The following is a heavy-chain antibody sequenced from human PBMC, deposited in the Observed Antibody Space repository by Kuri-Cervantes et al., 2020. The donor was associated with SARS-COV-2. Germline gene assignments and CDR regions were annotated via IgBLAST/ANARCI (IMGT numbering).Heavy chain of an antibody. Sequence: GESLKISCAASGFTFNSYSMNWVRQAPGKGLEWVSSISTSSSYIYYADSVKGRFTISRDTAKNSLYLQMNSLRAEDTAVYYCAREAFGYCSGGSCYSHYWGQGTLVTVSS. D-gene: IGHD2-15*01. CDR1: GFTFNSYS. CDR3: AREAFGYCSGGSCYSHY. J-gene: IGHJ4*02. CDR2: ISTSSSYI. V-gene: IGHV3-21*01.